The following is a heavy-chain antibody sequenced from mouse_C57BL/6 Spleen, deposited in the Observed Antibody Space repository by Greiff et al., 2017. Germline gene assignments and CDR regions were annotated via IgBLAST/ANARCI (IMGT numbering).Heavy chain of an antibody. CDR1: GYTFTSYW. D-gene: IGHD2-3*01. CDR3: VDGVFEAMDY. J-gene: IGHJ4*01. CDR2: INPSTGGT. Sequence: QVQLQQPGTELVKPGASVKLSCKASGYTFTSYWMHWVKQRPGQGLEWIGNINPSTGGTNYNEKFKSKATLTVDNSSSTAYMQLSSLKSEESAVYYCVDGVFEAMDYWGQGTSVTVSS. V-gene: IGHV1-53*01.